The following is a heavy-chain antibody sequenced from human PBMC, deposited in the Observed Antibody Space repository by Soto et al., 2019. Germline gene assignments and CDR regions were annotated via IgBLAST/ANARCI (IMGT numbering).Heavy chain of an antibody. J-gene: IGHJ4*02. CDR2: VYWDDDK. Sequence: ASRPKLVKPTQTLTKTCTLSGFPINNREVGVAWIRQPPGKALEWVALVYWDDDKRSSPSLNSRLTITRDTSKNQVVLTMTNMDPVDTATYFCAHMTTTSMRAPHFDYWGEGTLVTGSS. CDR1: GFPINNREVG. D-gene: IGHD4-4*01. CDR3: AHMTTTSMRAPHFDY. V-gene: IGHV2-5*02.